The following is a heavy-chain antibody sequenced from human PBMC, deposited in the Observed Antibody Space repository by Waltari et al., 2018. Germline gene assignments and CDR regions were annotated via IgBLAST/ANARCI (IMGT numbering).Heavy chain of an antibody. CDR2: ISRSGSNI. CDR3: ARGHKYY. CDR1: RFTFSDYY. V-gene: IGHV3-11*04. Sequence: QVQLLESGGGLVKPVGSLRLSCAASRFTFSDYYMSWIRRAPGKGLEWVYDISRSGSNIYYVDSGKGRFTISRDNAKNSLYLQMNSLRAEDTAVYYCARGHKYYWGQGTLVTVSS. J-gene: IGHJ4*02.